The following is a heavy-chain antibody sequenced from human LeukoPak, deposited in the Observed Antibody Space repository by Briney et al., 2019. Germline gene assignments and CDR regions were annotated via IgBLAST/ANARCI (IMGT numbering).Heavy chain of an antibody. CDR2: ISGSGGDT. D-gene: IGHD6-13*01. Sequence: GGSLRLSCAASGFTFSNYAMNWVRQAPGKGLEWVSTISGSGGDTYYADSVKGRFTISRENSKNTLYLQMNSLGAEDTAVYYCARIPSSWSYFDYWGQGTLVTVAS. CDR1: GFTFSNYA. CDR3: ARIPSSWSYFDY. V-gene: IGHV3-23*01. J-gene: IGHJ4*02.